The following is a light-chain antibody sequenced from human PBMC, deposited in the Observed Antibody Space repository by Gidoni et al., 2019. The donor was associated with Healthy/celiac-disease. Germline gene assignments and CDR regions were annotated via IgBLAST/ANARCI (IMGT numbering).Light chain of an antibody. J-gene: IGKJ2*04. Sequence: DIVLTQSPATLSLSPGERATLSCRASQSVSSYLAWYQQKPGQAPRLLIYDASNRATGIPARFSGSGSGTDFTLTIISLEPEDFAVYYCQQRSNWPMCSFGQGTKLEIK. CDR3: QQRSNWPMCS. CDR1: QSVSSY. CDR2: DAS. V-gene: IGKV3-11*01.